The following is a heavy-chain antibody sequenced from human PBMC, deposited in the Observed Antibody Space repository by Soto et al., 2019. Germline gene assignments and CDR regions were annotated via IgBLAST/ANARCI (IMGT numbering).Heavy chain of an antibody. CDR1: GYSFTSYW. V-gene: IGHV5-10-1*01. CDR3: ASTESGYSYGFADV. J-gene: IGHJ6*02. Sequence: GESLKISCKGSGYSFTSYWIGRVRQMPGKGLEWMGMIDPSDSYTNYSPSFQGHVTISADMSISTAYLQWSSLKASDTAMYYCASTESGYSYGFADVWGQGTTVTVSS. D-gene: IGHD5-18*01. CDR2: IDPSDSYT.